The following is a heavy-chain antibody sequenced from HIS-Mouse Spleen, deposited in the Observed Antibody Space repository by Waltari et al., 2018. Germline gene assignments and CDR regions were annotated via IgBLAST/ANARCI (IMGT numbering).Heavy chain of an antibody. CDR1: SGSFSGYH. V-gene: IGHV4-34*01. Sequence: QVQLQQWGAGLLKPSETLSLTCAVYSGSFSGYHWSWIRQPPGKGLEWIGEINHSGSTNYNPSLKSRVTISVDTSKNQFSLKLSSVTAADTAVYYCASLGGYGYYYYGMDVWGQGTTVTVSS. D-gene: IGHD5-18*01. CDR3: ASLGGYGYYYYGMDV. J-gene: IGHJ6*02. CDR2: INHSGST.